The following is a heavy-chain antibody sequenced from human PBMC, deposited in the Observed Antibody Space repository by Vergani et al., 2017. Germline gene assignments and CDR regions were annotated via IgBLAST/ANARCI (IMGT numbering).Heavy chain of an antibody. CDR2: IIPIFGTA. CDR1: GGTFSSYA. CDR3: ARDADESGVAY. J-gene: IGHJ4*02. V-gene: IGHV1-69*12. Sequence: QVQLVQSGAEVKKPGASVKVSCKASGGTFSSYAISWVRQAPGQGLEWMGGIIPIFGTANYAQKFQGRVTITADESTSTAYMEMSSLRSEDTAVYYCARDADESGVAYWGQGTLVTVSS. D-gene: IGHD2-15*01.